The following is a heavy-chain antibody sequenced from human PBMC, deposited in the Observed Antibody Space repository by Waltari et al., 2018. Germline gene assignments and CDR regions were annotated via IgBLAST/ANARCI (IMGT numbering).Heavy chain of an antibody. J-gene: IGHJ4*02. CDR1: GFTFSRYS. CDR2: ISSSSSTI. V-gene: IGHV3-48*01. D-gene: IGHD6-6*01. CDR3: ASSSFDY. Sequence: EVQLVESGGGLVQPGGPLRLSCAASGFTFSRYSMNWVRQAPGKGLEGVSYISSSSSTIYYADSVKGRFTISRDNAKNSLYLQMNSLRAEDTAVYYCASSSFDYWGQGTLVTVAS.